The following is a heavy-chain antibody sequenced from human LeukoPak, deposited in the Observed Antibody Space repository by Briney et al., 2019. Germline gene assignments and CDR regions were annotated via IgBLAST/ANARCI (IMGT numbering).Heavy chain of an antibody. D-gene: IGHD3-10*01. J-gene: IGHJ4*02. Sequence: ASVKVSCKASGYTFTTYYMHWVRQAPGQGLEWMGRINPNSGDTNFAQKFQGRVTMTRDTSINTVYMQLSRLRSEDTAVYYCLRWEGIWFGDGTDYWGQGTLVTVSS. CDR3: LRWEGIWFGDGTDY. CDR1: GYTFTTYY. CDR2: INPNSGDT. V-gene: IGHV1-2*06.